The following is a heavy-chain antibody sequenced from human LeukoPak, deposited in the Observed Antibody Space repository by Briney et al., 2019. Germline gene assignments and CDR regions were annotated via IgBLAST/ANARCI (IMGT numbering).Heavy chain of an antibody. CDR2: ISYDGSNK. CDR3: ARDLKWYYDSSGYPAI. J-gene: IGHJ3*02. V-gene: IGHV3-30*04. D-gene: IGHD3-22*01. Sequence: PGGSLRLSCAASGFTFSSYAMHWVRQAPGKGLEWVAVISYDGSNKYYADSVKGRFTISRDNSKNTLYLQMNSLGAEDTAVYYCARDLKWYYDSSGYPAIWGQGTMVTVSS. CDR1: GFTFSSYA.